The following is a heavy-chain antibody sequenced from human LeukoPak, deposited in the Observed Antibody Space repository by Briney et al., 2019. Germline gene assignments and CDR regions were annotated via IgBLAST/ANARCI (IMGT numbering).Heavy chain of an antibody. D-gene: IGHD3-10*01. V-gene: IGHV3-21*01. CDR2: ISSSSSYI. Sequence: GGSLRLSCAASGSTFSSYSMNWVRQAPGKGLEWVSSISSSSSYIYYADSVKGRFTISRDNAKNSLYLQMNSLRAEDTAVYYCARDRSGLLWFGELNYFDYWGQGTLVTVSS. CDR3: ARDRSGLLWFGELNYFDY. J-gene: IGHJ4*02. CDR1: GSTFSSYS.